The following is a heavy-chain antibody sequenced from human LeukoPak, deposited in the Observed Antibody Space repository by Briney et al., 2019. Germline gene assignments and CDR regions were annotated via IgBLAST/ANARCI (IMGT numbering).Heavy chain of an antibody. CDR1: GDTLDNYA. V-gene: IGHV1-69*05. D-gene: IGHD6-19*01. CDR3: ASGDVGITTQSGIASGWIFDY. CDR2: IIPIFGKP. J-gene: IGHJ4*02. Sequence: SVKVSCKASGDTLDNYALSWVRQAPGQGPEWMGGIIPIFGKPKYAQKFQGRATFTTDESTSTIHLELTSLRSEDTAVYYCASGDVGITTQSGIASGWIFDYWGQGTLVTVSS.